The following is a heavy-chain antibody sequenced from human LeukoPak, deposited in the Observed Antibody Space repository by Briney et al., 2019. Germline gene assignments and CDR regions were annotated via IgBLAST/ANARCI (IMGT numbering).Heavy chain of an antibody. D-gene: IGHD3-9*01. V-gene: IGHV1-2*02. Sequence: ASVKVSCKASGYTFTGYYMHWVRQAPGQGLEWMGWINPNSGGTNYAQKFQGRVTMTRDASISTAYMELSRLRSDDTAVYYCARGLLYYDILTGYTPLNAFDIWGQGTMVTVSS. CDR2: INPNSGGT. J-gene: IGHJ3*02. CDR1: GYTFTGYY. CDR3: ARGLLYYDILTGYTPLNAFDI.